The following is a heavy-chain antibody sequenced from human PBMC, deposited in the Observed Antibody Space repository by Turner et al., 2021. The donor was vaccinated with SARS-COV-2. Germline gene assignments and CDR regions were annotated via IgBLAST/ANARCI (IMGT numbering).Heavy chain of an antibody. Sequence: QLQLQESGPGLVKPSETLSLTCTVSGGSISSSSYYWGWIRQPPGKGLEWMGSISYSGSTYYNPSLKSRVTISVDTSKNQFSLKLSSVTAADTAVYYCARQRLVVVPAAIINGMDVWGQGTTVTVSS. CDR1: GGSISSSSYY. V-gene: IGHV4-39*01. J-gene: IGHJ6*02. D-gene: IGHD2-2*01. CDR2: ISYSGST. CDR3: ARQRLVVVPAAIINGMDV.